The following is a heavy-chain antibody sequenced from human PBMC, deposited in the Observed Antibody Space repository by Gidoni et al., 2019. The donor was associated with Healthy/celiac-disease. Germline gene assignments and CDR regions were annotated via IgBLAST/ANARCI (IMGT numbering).Heavy chain of an antibody. D-gene: IGHD4-17*01. J-gene: IGHJ5*02. CDR3: ARAGPTVTQATYNWFDP. Sequence: EVQLVESGGGLVQPGGSLRLSCAASGFTFSSYSMNWVRQAPGKGLEWVSYISSSSSTIYYADSVKGRFTISRDNAKNSLYLQMNSLRAEDTAVYYCARAGPTVTQATYNWFDPWGQGTLVTVSS. CDR2: ISSSSSTI. V-gene: IGHV3-48*01. CDR1: GFTFSSYS.